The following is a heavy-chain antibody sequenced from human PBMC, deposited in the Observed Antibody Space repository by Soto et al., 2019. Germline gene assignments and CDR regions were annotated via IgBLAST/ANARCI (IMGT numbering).Heavy chain of an antibody. V-gene: IGHV5-51*01. J-gene: IGHJ5*02. CDR2: IYPGDSDT. CDR1: GYSFTRYW. CDR3: AIAVAGTASSPDWFDP. Sequence: PGESLKISCKGSGYSFTRYWIGWVRQMPGKGLEWMVIIYPGDSDTRYSPSFQGQVTISADKSISTAYLQWSSLKASDTAMYYCAIAVAGTASSPDWFDPWGQGTLVTVSS. D-gene: IGHD6-19*01.